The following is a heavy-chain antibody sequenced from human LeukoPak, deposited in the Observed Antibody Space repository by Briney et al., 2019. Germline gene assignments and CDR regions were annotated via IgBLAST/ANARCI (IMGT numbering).Heavy chain of an antibody. CDR1: GFTFSSYW. Sequence: GGSLRLSCAASGFTFSSYWMSWVRQAPGKGLEWVANIKKDGTEKKYVDSVKGRFTISRDNAKNSLYLQMHSLRAEDMALYYCAKGSSAWNEVFHFDYWGQGTLVTVSS. J-gene: IGHJ4*02. D-gene: IGHD6-19*01. CDR3: AKGSSAWNEVFHFDY. V-gene: IGHV3-7*03. CDR2: IKKDGTEK.